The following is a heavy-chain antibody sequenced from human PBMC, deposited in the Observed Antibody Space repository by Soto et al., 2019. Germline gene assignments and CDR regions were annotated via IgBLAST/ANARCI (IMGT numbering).Heavy chain of an antibody. CDR2: IDPSDSYT. V-gene: IGHV5-10-1*01. Sequence: LGESLKISCKGSGYSFTSYWISWVRQMPGKGLEWMGRIDPSDSYTNYSPSFQGHVTISADKSISTAYLQWSSLKASDTAMYYCAMRAAAGFLRAFDIWGQGTMVTVSS. D-gene: IGHD6-13*01. CDR1: GYSFTSYW. J-gene: IGHJ3*02. CDR3: AMRAAAGFLRAFDI.